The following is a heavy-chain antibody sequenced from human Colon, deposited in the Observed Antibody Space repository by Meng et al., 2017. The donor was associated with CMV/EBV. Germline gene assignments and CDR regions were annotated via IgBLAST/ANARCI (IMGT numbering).Heavy chain of an antibody. CDR2: IYNSGRT. V-gene: IGHV4-31*03. D-gene: IGHD2-15*01. Sequence: SETLSLTCTVSGDSISSGEHYWSWIRQHPGKGLEWIGYIYNSGRTYYNPSLKSRVSISVDTSKNQFSLKLNSVTAADTAVYYCARESREVGMVGYFYSGMDVWGQGTTVTVSS. J-gene: IGHJ6*02. CDR1: GDSISSGEHY. CDR3: ARESREVGMVGYFYSGMDV.